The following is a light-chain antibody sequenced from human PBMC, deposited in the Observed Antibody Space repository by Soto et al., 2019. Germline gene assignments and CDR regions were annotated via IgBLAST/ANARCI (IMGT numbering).Light chain of an antibody. CDR3: QQYNNWWT. Sequence: EIVMTQSPATLSVSPGERATLSCRASQSVSNNLAWYQQKPGQAPRLLIYGASTRATGIPARFSGSGSGTEFTRTISSLQSEDFAVYYCQQYNNWWTFGQGTKVEIK. J-gene: IGKJ1*01. CDR1: QSVSNN. V-gene: IGKV3-15*01. CDR2: GAS.